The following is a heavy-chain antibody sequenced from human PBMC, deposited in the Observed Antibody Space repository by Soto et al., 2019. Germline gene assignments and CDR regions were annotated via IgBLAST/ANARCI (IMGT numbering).Heavy chain of an antibody. D-gene: IGHD6-6*01. V-gene: IGHV3-30*18. J-gene: IGHJ6*02. CDR3: AKALYSSSSDRYYYYGMDV. CDR1: GFTFSSYG. Sequence: GGSLRLSCAASGFTFSSYGMHWVRQAPGKGLDWVAVTSYDGSNKYYADSVKGRFTISRDNSKNTLYLQMNSLRAEDTAVYYCAKALYSSSSDRYYYYGMDVWGQGTTVTVSS. CDR2: TSYDGSNK.